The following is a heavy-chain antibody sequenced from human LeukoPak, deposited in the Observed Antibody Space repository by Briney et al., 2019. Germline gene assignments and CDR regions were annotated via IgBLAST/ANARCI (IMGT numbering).Heavy chain of an antibody. D-gene: IGHD1/OR15-1a*01. CDR3: ARVAGQLGVLKAENEQEDY. CDR2: INSDGSST. Sequence: PGLSLRLSCAASGFTFSSYWMHWVRQAAGKGLVWVSRINSDGSSTSYADSVKGRFTISRDNAKNTLYLQMNSLRAEDTAVYYCARVAGQLGVLKAENEQEDYWGQGTLVTVSS. CDR1: GFTFSSYW. J-gene: IGHJ4*02. V-gene: IGHV3-74*01.